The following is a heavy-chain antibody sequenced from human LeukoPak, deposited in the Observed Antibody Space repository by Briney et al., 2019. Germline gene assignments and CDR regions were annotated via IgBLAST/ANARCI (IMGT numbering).Heavy chain of an antibody. CDR2: IYYSGST. J-gene: IGHJ5*02. Sequence: SGTLSLTCTVSGGSLSDYYWTWVRQPPGKGLEWIGYIYYSGSTNYNPSLKSRVTISVDTSKNQFSLKLSSVTAADTAVYYCARGTDYGDRTAWFDPWGQGTLVTVSS. V-gene: IGHV4-59*12. CDR1: GGSLSDYY. CDR3: ARGTDYGDRTAWFDP. D-gene: IGHD4-17*01.